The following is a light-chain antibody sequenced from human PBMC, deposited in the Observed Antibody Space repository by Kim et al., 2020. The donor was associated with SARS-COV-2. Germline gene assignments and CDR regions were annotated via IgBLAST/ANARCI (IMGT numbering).Light chain of an antibody. CDR2: GAS. CDR1: QSVSSSY. CDR3: QQYGSSPRT. Sequence: SPGERATTSCCAGQSVSSSYLAWYQQKPGQAPRLLIYGASSRATGIPDRFSGSGSGTDFTLTISRLEPEDFAVYYCQQYGSSPRTFGQGTKVDIK. J-gene: IGKJ1*01. V-gene: IGKV3-20*01.